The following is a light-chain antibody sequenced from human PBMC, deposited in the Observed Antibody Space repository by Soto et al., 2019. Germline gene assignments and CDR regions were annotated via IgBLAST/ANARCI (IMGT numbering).Light chain of an antibody. CDR2: INN. V-gene: IGLV1-44*01. CDR1: SSNIGSNS. Sequence: QSMLTQPPSASGTPGRRVTISCSGSSSNIGSNSVYWYQQLPGTAPKLLIYINNQRPSGVPDRFSGSKSGTSASLAISGLQSADEGDYYCAAWNDSLNGPLFGGGTKVTVL. J-gene: IGLJ2*01. CDR3: AAWNDSLNGPL.